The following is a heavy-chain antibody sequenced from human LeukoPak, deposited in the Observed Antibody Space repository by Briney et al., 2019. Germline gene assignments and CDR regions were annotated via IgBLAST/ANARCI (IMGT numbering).Heavy chain of an antibody. CDR3: AKEIYDILTGYYKAGGFDAFDI. V-gene: IGHV3-23*01. Sequence: GGSLRLSCAASGFTFSSYAMSWVRQAPGKGLEWVSAISGSGGSTYYADSVKGRFTISRDNSKNTLYLQMNSLRAEDTAVYYCAKEIYDILTGYYKAGGFDAFDIWGQGTMVTVSS. D-gene: IGHD3-9*01. CDR2: ISGSGGST. CDR1: GFTFSSYA. J-gene: IGHJ3*02.